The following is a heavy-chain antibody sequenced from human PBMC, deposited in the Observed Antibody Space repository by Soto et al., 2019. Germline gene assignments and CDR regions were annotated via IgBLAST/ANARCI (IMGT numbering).Heavy chain of an antibody. CDR2: ISSSSSYI. CDR1: GFTFSSYS. CDR3: ARDRSADRFVQYFQH. D-gene: IGHD6-19*01. J-gene: IGHJ1*01. V-gene: IGHV3-21*01. Sequence: GGSLRLSCAASGFTFSSYSMNWVRQAPGKGLEWVSSISSSSSYIYYADSVKGRFTISRDNAKNSLFLQMNNLRAEDTAVYFCARDRSADRFVQYFQHWGQGTQVTVSS.